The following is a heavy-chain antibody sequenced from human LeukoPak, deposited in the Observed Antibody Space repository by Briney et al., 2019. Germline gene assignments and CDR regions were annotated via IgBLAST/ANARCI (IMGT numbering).Heavy chain of an antibody. Sequence: GVSLRLSCAASGFTFSSYSMNWVRQAPGKGLEWVSSISSSSSYIYYADSVKGRFTISRDNAKNSLYLQMNSLRAEDTAVYYCARSQQLVRGYYFDYWGQGTLVTVSS. CDR1: GFTFSSYS. J-gene: IGHJ4*02. D-gene: IGHD6-13*01. V-gene: IGHV3-21*01. CDR2: ISSSSSYI. CDR3: ARSQQLVRGYYFDY.